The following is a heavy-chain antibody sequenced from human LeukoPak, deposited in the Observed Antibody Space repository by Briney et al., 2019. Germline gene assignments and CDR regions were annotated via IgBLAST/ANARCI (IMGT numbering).Heavy chain of an antibody. V-gene: IGHV3-23*01. CDR1: GITLSNYG. J-gene: IGHJ4*02. CDR2: ISDTGGST. CDR3: AKRGVVIRVFLVGFHKEAYYFDS. D-gene: IGHD3-10*01. Sequence: GGSMRLSCAVSGITLSNYGMSWVRQAPGKGLEWVAGISDTGGSTNYADSVQGRFTISRDNPKNTLYLQMNSLRAEDTAVYFCAKRGVVIRVFLVGFHKEAYYFDSWGQGALVTVSS.